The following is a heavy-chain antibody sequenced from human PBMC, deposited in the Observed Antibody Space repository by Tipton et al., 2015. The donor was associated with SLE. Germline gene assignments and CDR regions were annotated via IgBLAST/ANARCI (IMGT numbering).Heavy chain of an antibody. CDR2: INHSGST. CDR3: ARELLSEKGSFDY. Sequence: TLSLTCTVSGGSFSGYYWSWIRQPPGKGLEWIGEINHSGSTNYNPSLKSRVTISVDTSKNQFSLKLSSVTAADTAVYYCARELLSEKGSFDYWGQGTLVTVSS. D-gene: IGHD3-10*01. CDR1: GGSFSGYY. V-gene: IGHV4-34*01. J-gene: IGHJ4*02.